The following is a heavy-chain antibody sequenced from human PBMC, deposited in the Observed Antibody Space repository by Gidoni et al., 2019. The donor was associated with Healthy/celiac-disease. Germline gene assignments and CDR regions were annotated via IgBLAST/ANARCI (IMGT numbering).Heavy chain of an antibody. CDR3: AAGRYDFWSGYNNWFDP. Sequence: QMQLVQSGPEVKKPGTSVKVSCKASGFTFTSSAVQWVRQARGQCLEWIGWIVVGSGNTNYAQKFQERVTITRDMSTSTAYMELSSLRSEDTAVYYCAAGRYDFWSGYNNWFDPWGQGTLVTVSS. CDR2: IVVGSGNT. CDR1: GFTFTSSA. V-gene: IGHV1-58*01. J-gene: IGHJ5*02. D-gene: IGHD3-3*01.